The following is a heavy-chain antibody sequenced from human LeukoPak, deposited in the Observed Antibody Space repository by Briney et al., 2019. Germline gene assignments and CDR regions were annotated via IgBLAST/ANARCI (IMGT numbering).Heavy chain of an antibody. J-gene: IGHJ5*02. CDR3: ARGYYSFDP. V-gene: IGHV4-34*01. Sequence: PSETLSLTCAVYGGSFSGYYWSWIRQPPEKGLEWIGEINHSGGTNYNPSLKSRVTISVDTSKNQFSLKLSSVTAAETAVYYCARGYYSFDPWGQGTLVTVSS. CDR1: GGSFSGYY. CDR2: INHSGGT. D-gene: IGHD3-10*01.